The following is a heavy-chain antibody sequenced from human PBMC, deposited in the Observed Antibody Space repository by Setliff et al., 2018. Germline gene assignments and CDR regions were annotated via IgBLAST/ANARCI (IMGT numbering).Heavy chain of an antibody. D-gene: IGHD3-9*01. J-gene: IGHJ6*03. CDR1: GTTFNSHA. V-gene: IGHV1-69*06. CDR2: IITAFGSA. Sequence: SVKVSCKTSGTTFNSHAINWVRQAPGQGLEWMGRIITAFGSAISAQKFQDRVSITADRTTYTAYLELTSLTLEDTAGYYCATSPKKVTGSDYYNYYMDVWGKGTTVTVSS. CDR3: ATSPKKVTGSDYYNYYMDV.